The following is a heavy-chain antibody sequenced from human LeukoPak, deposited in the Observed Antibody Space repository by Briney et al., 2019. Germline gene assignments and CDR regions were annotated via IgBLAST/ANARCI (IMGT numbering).Heavy chain of an antibody. J-gene: IGHJ4*02. D-gene: IGHD1-26*01. CDR1: GFTISDYA. Sequence: GGSLTLSCAASGFTISDYATSWVRQAPGEAREWVLTFSGIGSRTYYADCVKGRFTVARDNAKNTLYLQMHSLRAVDAAVYYCEKVYRAFTDYFDYWGQGTLVTVSS. CDR3: EKVYRAFTDYFDY. V-gene: IGHV3-23*01. CDR2: FSGIGSRT.